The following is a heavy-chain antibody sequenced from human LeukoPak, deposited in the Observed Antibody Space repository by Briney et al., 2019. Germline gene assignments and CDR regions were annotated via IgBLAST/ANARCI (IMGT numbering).Heavy chain of an antibody. CDR3: ARHNTAMVGYYFDY. CDR2: INPNSGGT. D-gene: IGHD5-18*01. CDR1: GYTFTGYY. J-gene: IGHJ4*02. V-gene: IGHV1-2*04. Sequence: ASVKVSCKASGYTFTGYYMHWVRQAPGQGLEWMGWINPNSGGTNYAQKLQGWVTMTRDTSISTAYMELSRLRSDDTAVYYCARHNTAMVGYYFDYWGQGTLVTVSS.